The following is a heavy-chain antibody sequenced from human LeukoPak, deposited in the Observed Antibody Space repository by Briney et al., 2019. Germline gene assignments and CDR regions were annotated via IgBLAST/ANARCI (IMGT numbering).Heavy chain of an antibody. CDR1: GFTFSRYG. J-gene: IGHJ4*02. CDR3: AKGQNDLWNAPTGY. D-gene: IGHD3-3*01. V-gene: IGHV3-30*02. CDR2: IRYDGSHT. Sequence: GGSLRLSCAASGFTFSRYGMHWVRQAPGKGLEWVTFIRYDGSHTYYADSVKGRFTISRDNSKNTVYLQMNSLRAEDTAVYYCAKGQNDLWNAPTGYWGQGTLVTVSS.